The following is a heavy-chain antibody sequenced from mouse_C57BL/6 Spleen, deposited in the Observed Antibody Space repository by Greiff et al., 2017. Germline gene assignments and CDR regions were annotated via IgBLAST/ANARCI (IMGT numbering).Heavy chain of an antibody. Sequence: EVNVVESEGGLVQPGSSMKLSCTASGFTFSDYYMAWVRQVPEKGLEWVANINYDGSSTYYLDSLKSRFIISRDNAKNILYLQMSSLKSEDTATYYCARGGGSFDDWGQGTTLTVSS. J-gene: IGHJ2*01. D-gene: IGHD1-1*02. CDR3: ARGGGSFDD. CDR2: INYDGSST. CDR1: GFTFSDYY. V-gene: IGHV5-16*01.